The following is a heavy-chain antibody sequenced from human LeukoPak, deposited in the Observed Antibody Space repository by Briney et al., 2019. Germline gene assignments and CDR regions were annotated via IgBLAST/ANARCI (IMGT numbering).Heavy chain of an antibody. Sequence: ASVKVSCKASGYTFTGYYMHWVRQAPGQGLEWMGWINPNSGGTNYAQKFQGRVTMTRDTSISTAYMELSRLRSDDTAVYYCATHLPGLRFFDYWGQGTLVTVSS. J-gene: IGHJ4*02. D-gene: IGHD3-16*01. CDR2: INPNSGGT. V-gene: IGHV1-2*02. CDR3: ATHLPGLRFFDY. CDR1: GYTFTGYY.